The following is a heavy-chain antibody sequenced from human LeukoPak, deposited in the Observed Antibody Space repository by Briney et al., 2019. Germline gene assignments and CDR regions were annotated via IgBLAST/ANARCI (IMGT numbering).Heavy chain of an antibody. V-gene: IGHV4-59*08. CDR2: IYYSENT. Sequence: SETLSLTCTVSGGSISSYYWSWIRQPPGKGLEWIGYIYYSENTNYNPSLKSRVTITEDTPKNLLSLEQSSVTRADTAVYYWASDPLGASEGQSGSYSRDAFDIWGQGTRVTVSS. D-gene: IGHD1-26*01. CDR1: GGSISSYY. CDR3: ASDPLGASEGQSGSYSRDAFDI. J-gene: IGHJ3*02.